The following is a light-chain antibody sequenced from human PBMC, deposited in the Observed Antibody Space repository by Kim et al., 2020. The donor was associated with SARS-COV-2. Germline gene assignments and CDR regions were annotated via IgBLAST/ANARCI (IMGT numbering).Light chain of an antibody. CDR3: QQYYSTPLT. J-gene: IGKJ4*01. V-gene: IGKV4-1*01. CDR1: QSVLYSSNNKNY. CDR2: WAS. Sequence: DIVMTQSPDSLAVSLGERATINCKSSQSVLYSSNNKNYLAWYQQKPGQPPKLLIYWASTRESGVPARFSGSGSGTDFTLTISSLQAEDVAVYYCQQYYSTPLTFGGETKVDIK.